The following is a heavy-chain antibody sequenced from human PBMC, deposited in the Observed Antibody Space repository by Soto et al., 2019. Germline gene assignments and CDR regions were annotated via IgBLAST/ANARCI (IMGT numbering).Heavy chain of an antibody. Sequence: GESLKISCKGSGYSFTSYWIGWVRQMPGKGLERMGIIYPGDTDTRYSPSFQGQVTISADKSISTAYLQWSSLKASHTAMYYCARSVVPPQLVEGVWFDPWGQGTLVNASS. V-gene: IGHV5-51*01. CDR2: IYPGDTDT. CDR3: ARSVVPPQLVEGVWFDP. J-gene: IGHJ5*02. CDR1: GYSFTSYW. D-gene: IGHD6-13*01.